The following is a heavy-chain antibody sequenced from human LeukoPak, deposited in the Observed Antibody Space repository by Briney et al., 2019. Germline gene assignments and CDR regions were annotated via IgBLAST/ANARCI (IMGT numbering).Heavy chain of an antibody. CDR2: ISGSGGST. D-gene: IGHD3-9*01. CDR3: AKDSAPYYDILTGYSLFDY. Sequence: GASLRLSCAASGFTFSSYAMSWVRQAPGKGLEWVSAISGSGGSTYYADSVKGRFTISRDNSKNTLYLQMNSLRAEDTGVYYCAKDSAPYYDILTGYSLFDYWGQGTLVTVSS. CDR1: GFTFSSYA. V-gene: IGHV3-23*01. J-gene: IGHJ4*02.